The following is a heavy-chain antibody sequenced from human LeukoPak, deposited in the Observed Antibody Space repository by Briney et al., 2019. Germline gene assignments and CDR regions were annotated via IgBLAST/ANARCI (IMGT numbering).Heavy chain of an antibody. J-gene: IGHJ6*03. V-gene: IGHV5-51*01. CDR3: ARGRMCSSTSCYRVYYYYYYMDV. D-gene: IGHD2-2*01. Sequence: GESLKISCKGSGYSFTSYWIGWVRQMPGKGLEWMGIIYPGDSDTRYSPSFQGQVTISADKTISTAYLQWSSLKASDTAMYYCARGRMCSSTSCYRVYYYYYYMDVWGKGTTVTVSS. CDR2: IYPGDSDT. CDR1: GYSFTSYW.